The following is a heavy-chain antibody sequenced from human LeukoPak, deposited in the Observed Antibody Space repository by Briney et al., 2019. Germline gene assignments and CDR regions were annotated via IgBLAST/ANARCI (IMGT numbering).Heavy chain of an antibody. J-gene: IGHJ4*02. V-gene: IGHV3-7*01. D-gene: IGHD3-3*01. CDR2: IRQDGSEK. CDR3: ARDDPTLFWSGSPFY. CDR1: GFTFSTYW. Sequence: PGGSLRLSCAASGFTFSTYWMSWVRQAPGKGLEWVATIRQDGSEKHYVDSVEGRFTISRDNAQNSLYLQMNSLRAEDTAVYYCARDDPTLFWSGSPFYWGQGTLVTVSS.